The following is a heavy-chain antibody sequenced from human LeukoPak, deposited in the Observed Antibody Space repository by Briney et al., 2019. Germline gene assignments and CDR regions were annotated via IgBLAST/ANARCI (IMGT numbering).Heavy chain of an antibody. CDR1: GYTFTNYE. Sequence: ASVKVSCKASGYTFTNYEINWVRQGTGQGLEWLGWMNPSSGNTGYAQKFQGRVTMTRDTSISTAYMELSSLRSEDTAVYYCARDSRYGSGSYSASYYYGMDVWGQGTTVTVSS. CDR2: MNPSSGNT. J-gene: IGHJ6*02. V-gene: IGHV1-8*01. D-gene: IGHD3-10*01. CDR3: ARDSRYGSGSYSASYYYGMDV.